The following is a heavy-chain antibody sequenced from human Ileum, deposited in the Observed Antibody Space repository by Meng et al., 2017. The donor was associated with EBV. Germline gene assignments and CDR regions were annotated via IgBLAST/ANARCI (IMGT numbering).Heavy chain of an antibody. J-gene: IGHJ4*02. CDR1: GFALTTRPVG. Sequence: QITLKESGPALVGXXXXXTLXFXXXGFALTTRPVGVGWIRQPPGAALEWLALIYWDDDKRYSPSLRSRLTVNKDTSKNQVVLTMTNMDPMDTATYYCAHRRDYNGAWNEGCFDYWGQGILVTVS. CDR2: IYWDDDK. CDR3: AHRRDYNGAWNEGCFDY. D-gene: IGHD1-1*01. V-gene: IGHV2-5*02.